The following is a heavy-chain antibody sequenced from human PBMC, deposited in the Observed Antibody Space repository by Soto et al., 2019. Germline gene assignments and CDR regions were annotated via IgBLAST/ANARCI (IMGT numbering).Heavy chain of an antibody. J-gene: IGHJ4*02. CDR3: ARETEETGWFDF. CDR1: GFRFSDNY. Sequence: GGSLRLSCVASGFRFSDNYMSWNRQAPGKGLEWVSHISSGSSYIKYADSVEGRFTISRDNAKNSLYLQMNSLRAEDTAVYFCARETEETGWFDFWGLGILVTVSS. V-gene: IGHV3-11*06. D-gene: IGHD6-19*01. CDR2: ISSGSSYI.